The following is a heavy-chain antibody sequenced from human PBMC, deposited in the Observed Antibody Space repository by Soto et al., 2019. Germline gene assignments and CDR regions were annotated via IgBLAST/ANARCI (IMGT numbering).Heavy chain of an antibody. CDR1: GGSFSGYY. V-gene: IGHV4-34*01. Sequence: QVQLQQWGAGLLKPSETLSLTCAVYGGSFSGYYWSWIRQPPGKGLEWIGEINHSGSTNYNPSLKSRVNISVDTSKNQFSLKLSSVTAADTAVYYCARPNSSGPFDYWGQGTLVTVSS. CDR2: INHSGST. CDR3: ARPNSSGPFDY. D-gene: IGHD3-22*01. J-gene: IGHJ4*02.